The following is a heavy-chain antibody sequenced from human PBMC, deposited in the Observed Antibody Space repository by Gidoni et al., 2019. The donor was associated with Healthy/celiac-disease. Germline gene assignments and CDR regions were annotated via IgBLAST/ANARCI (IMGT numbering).Heavy chain of an antibody. D-gene: IGHD2-15*01. CDR3: ARGGYCSGGSCYSGDY. CDR1: GYTFTSYY. CDR2: INPSGGST. J-gene: IGHJ4*02. Sequence: QVQLVQSGAEVKKPGASVKVSCKASGYTFTSYYMHWVRQDPGQGLEWMGIINPSGGSTSYAQKFQGRVTMTRDTSTSTVYMELSSLRSEDTAVYYCARGGYCSGGSCYSGDYWGQGTLVTVSS. V-gene: IGHV1-46*01.